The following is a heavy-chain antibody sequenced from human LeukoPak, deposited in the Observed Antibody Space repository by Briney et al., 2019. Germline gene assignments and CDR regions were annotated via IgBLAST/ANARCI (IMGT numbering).Heavy chain of an antibody. CDR2: IKSDGST. J-gene: IGHJ1*01. V-gene: IGHV3-74*01. D-gene: IGHD3-22*01. Sequence: GGSLRLSCAASGFTFSSYWMHWVRQAPGKGLVWVSLIKSDGSTRYSDSLMGGFSISRDNAKNTVALQMKSRIAQEATVDYCSRAPPEIGGYYTQYSTHWGQGTLVTAS. CDR1: GFTFSSYW. CDR3: SRAPPEIGGYYTQYSTH.